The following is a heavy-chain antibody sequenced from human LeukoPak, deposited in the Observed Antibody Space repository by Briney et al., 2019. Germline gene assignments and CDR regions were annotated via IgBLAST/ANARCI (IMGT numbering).Heavy chain of an antibody. CDR2: ISGSGGNT. CDR3: AKEATRYCSTTSCYWFDP. V-gene: IGHV3-23*01. Sequence: GGSLRLSCAASGFTFSSYAMSWVRQAPGKGLEWVSVISGSGGNTYYADSVKGRFTISRDNSKNTLYLHMNSLRAADTAVYYCAKEATRYCSTTSCYWFDPWGQGTLVTVSS. D-gene: IGHD2-2*01. J-gene: IGHJ5*02. CDR1: GFTFSSYA.